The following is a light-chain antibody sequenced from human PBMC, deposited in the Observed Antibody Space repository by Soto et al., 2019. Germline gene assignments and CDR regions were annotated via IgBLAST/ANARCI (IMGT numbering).Light chain of an antibody. CDR3: QQLVT. V-gene: IGKV1-9*01. Sequence: DIQMTQSHSTLSASVGDRVTITCRASQGISSYLAWYQQKSGKAPKLLIYATSTLQSGVPSRFSGSGSGTEFTLTISSLQPEDFATYYCQQLVTFGPGTKVDIK. CDR2: ATS. CDR1: QGISSY. J-gene: IGKJ3*01.